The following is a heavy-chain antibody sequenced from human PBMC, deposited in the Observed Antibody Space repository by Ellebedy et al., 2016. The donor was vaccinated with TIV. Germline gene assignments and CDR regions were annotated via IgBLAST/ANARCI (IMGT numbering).Heavy chain of an antibody. V-gene: IGHV1-46*01. CDR2: INPSGGST. CDR3: ARASGDD. CDR1: GYAFGSYH. D-gene: IGHD3-3*01. J-gene: IGHJ4*02. Sequence: AASVKVSCKASGYAFGSYHMHWVRQAPGQGLEWMGMINPSGGSTRYEQKFQGRVTMTRDTSTSTVYMELSSLGSEDTAVYYCARASGDDWGQGTQVTVSS.